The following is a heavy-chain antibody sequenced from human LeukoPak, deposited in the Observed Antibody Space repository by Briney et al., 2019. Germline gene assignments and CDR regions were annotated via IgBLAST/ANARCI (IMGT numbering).Heavy chain of an antibody. CDR1: GFSFIGYY. CDR2: INPNSGGT. CDR3: ARTPYYDFWSGYYFLDY. J-gene: IGHJ4*02. D-gene: IGHD3-3*01. Sequence: GASVKVSCKASGFSFIGYYMHWVRQAPGQGLEWMGRINPNSGGTNYAQKFQGRVTMTRDTSISTAYMELSRLRSDDTAVYYCARTPYYDFWSGYYFLDYWGQGTLVTVSS. V-gene: IGHV1-2*06.